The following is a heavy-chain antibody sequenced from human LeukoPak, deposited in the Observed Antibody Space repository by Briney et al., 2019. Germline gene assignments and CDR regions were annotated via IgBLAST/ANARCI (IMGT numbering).Heavy chain of an antibody. CDR2: IYYTGIS. CDR3: VRADYNGGNPGSFDI. J-gene: IGHJ3*02. CDR1: GGSISSDY. Sequence: PSETLSLTCTVSGGSISSDYWSWIRQPPGKGLEWIGTIYYTGISYYNPSLESRVIRSLDTSKNLCSLTLNSVTAADTAVYYCVRADYNGGNPGSFDIWGRGTMVTVSS. D-gene: IGHD2-8*01. V-gene: IGHV4-39*07.